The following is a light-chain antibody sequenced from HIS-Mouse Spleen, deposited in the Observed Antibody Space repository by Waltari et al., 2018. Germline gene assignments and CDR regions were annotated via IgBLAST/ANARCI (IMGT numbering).Light chain of an antibody. CDR1: QSVSSSY. J-gene: IGKJ1*01. Sequence: EIVLTQSPGTLSLSPGERATLSCRASQSVSSSYLAWYQQKPGQAPRLLIYGASIRATGIPERVSGSGSGTDFTLTISRLEPEDFAVYYCQQYGSSPPWTFGQGTKVEIK. CDR3: QQYGSSPPWT. V-gene: IGKV3-20*01. CDR2: GAS.